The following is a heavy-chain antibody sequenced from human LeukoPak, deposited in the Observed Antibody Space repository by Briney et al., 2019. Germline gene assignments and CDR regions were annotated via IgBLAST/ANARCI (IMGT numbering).Heavy chain of an antibody. CDR1: GFTFSSYG. CDR2: ISYDGSNK. Sequence: GRSLRLSCAASGFTFSSYGMHWVRQAPGKGLEWVAVISYDGSNKYYADSVKGRFTISRDNSKNTLYLQMNSLRAEDTAVYYCAKSGSSIAVAGTFFIDYWGQGTLVTVSS. V-gene: IGHV3-30*18. D-gene: IGHD6-19*01. CDR3: AKSGSSIAVAGTFFIDY. J-gene: IGHJ4*02.